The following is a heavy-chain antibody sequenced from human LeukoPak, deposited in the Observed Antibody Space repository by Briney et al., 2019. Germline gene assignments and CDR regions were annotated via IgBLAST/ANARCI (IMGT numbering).Heavy chain of an antibody. J-gene: IGHJ4*02. V-gene: IGHV3-15*01. CDR1: GLTFTNAW. CDR3: ATAPGYWGSATFDY. CDR2: IKSKAEGGTT. D-gene: IGHD7-27*01. Sequence: GGSLRLSCEVSGLTFTNAWMGWVRQAPGKRLEWVGRIKSKAEGGTTDYAAPVEGRFSVSRDDSKNTLFLQMDSLKSDDTALYYCATAPGYWGSATFDYWGQGTLVTVSS.